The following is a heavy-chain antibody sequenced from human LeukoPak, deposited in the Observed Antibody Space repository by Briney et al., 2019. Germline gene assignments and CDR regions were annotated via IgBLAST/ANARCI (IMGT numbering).Heavy chain of an antibody. CDR2: ISHDGSSK. D-gene: IGHD1-26*01. Sequence: GGSLRLSCAASGFTFSSYAMHWVRQAPGKGLEWVAVISHDGSSKYYADSVKGRFTISRDNSKNTLYLQMNSLRAEDTAVYYCARSLIVGANYFDYWGQGTLVTVSS. CDR3: ARSLIVGANYFDY. V-gene: IGHV3-30-3*01. CDR1: GFTFSSYA. J-gene: IGHJ4*02.